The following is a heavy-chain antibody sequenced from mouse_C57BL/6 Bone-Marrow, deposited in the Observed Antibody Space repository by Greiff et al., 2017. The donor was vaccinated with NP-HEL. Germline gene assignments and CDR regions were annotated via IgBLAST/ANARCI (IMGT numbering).Heavy chain of an antibody. J-gene: IGHJ4*01. CDR1: GYTFTSYW. Sequence: QVQLQQPGAELVKPGASVKMSCKASGYTFTSYWITWVKQRPGQGLEWIGDIYPGSGSTNYNEKFKSKATLTVDTSSSTVYMQLSSLTSEDSAVYYCARRGQLRLRDYAMDYWGQGTSVTVSS. D-gene: IGHD3-2*02. CDR2: IYPGSGST. CDR3: ARRGQLRLRDYAMDY. V-gene: IGHV1-55*01.